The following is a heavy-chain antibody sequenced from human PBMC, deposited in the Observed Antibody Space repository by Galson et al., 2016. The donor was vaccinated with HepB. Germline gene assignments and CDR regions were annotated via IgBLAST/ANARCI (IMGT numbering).Heavy chain of an antibody. CDR1: GNSVNTFW. CDR2: IYLSDSDT. J-gene: IGHJ6*02. CDR3: VRQDGDSRHLYDYAVDV. Sequence: QSGAEVKKPGESLRISCKASGNSVNTFWIGWLRQMPGRGLECLGIIYLSDSDTRYSPVFQGHVTISADKSTSTAYLQWSSLKASDTAIYYCVRQDGDSRHLYDYAVDVWGQGTTVIVSS. D-gene: IGHD4-17*01. V-gene: IGHV5-51*01.